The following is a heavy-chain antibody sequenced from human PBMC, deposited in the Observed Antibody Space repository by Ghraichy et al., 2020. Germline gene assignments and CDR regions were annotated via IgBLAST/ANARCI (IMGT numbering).Heavy chain of an antibody. V-gene: IGHV3-66*01. Sequence: GGSLRLSCAASGFTVRTNYLTWVRQAPGEGLEWVSVIYSGGNTNYADSVKGRFIISRDNSKDTVYLQMNSLRVEDTAMYYCARWGLFAFDIWGQGTMVTVSS. CDR3: ARWGLFAFDI. J-gene: IGHJ3*02. D-gene: IGHD3-16*01. CDR2: IYSGGNT. CDR1: GFTVRTNY.